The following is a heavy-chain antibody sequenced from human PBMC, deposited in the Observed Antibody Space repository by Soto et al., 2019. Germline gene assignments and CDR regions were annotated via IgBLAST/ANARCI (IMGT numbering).Heavy chain of an antibody. CDR2: ISYSGST. D-gene: IGHD2-21*01. CDR3: ARRGDSQGGGTGFDY. J-gene: IGHJ4*02. CDR1: GGSISSSSYF. Sequence: QLQLQESGPGLVKPSETLSLTCTVSGGSISSSSYFWGWIRQPPGKGLEWIGTISYSGSTYYNPSLKSRVTIVVDTSKNKFSLKLSSVTAADTAVYYCARRGDSQGGGTGFDYWGQGTLVSVSS. V-gene: IGHV4-39*01.